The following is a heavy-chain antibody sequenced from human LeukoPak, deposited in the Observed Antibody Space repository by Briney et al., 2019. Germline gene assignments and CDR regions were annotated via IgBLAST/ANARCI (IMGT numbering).Heavy chain of an antibody. CDR3: ASGRWFPFDY. Sequence: PSETLSLTCAVYGGSFSGYYWSWIRQPPGKGLEWIGEINHSGSTNYNPSLKSRVTISVDTSKNQFSLKLSSVTAADTAVYYCASGRWFPFDYWGQGTLVTVSS. J-gene: IGHJ4*02. D-gene: IGHD2-15*01. CDR2: INHSGST. CDR1: GGSFSGYY. V-gene: IGHV4-34*01.